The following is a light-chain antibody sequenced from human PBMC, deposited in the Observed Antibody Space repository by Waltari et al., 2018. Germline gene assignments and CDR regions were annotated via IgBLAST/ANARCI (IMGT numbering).Light chain of an antibody. Sequence: DIQMTQSPSTLSASVGDRVTITCRASQTLNRWLAWYQQKPGKAPKLLIYKASTLQSGVPSRFSGSDSVTQFALTITGLQAEDFATYYCQQYHSYPYTFGQGTKLEIK. V-gene: IGKV1-5*03. CDR1: QTLNRW. J-gene: IGKJ2*01. CDR2: KAS. CDR3: QQYHSYPYT.